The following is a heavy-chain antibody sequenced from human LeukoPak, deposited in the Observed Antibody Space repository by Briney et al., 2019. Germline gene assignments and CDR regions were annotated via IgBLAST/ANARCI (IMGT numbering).Heavy chain of an antibody. CDR2: ISGSGGST. CDR3: AKDAGSGYSYGFFFDY. CDR1: GFTVSSND. V-gene: IGHV3-23*01. D-gene: IGHD5-18*01. J-gene: IGHJ4*02. Sequence: HPGGSLRLSCAASGFTVSSNDMTWVRQAPGKGLEWVSAISGSGGSTYYADSVKGRFTISRDNSKNTLYLQMNSLRAEDTAVYYCAKDAGSGYSYGFFFDYWGQGTLVTVSS.